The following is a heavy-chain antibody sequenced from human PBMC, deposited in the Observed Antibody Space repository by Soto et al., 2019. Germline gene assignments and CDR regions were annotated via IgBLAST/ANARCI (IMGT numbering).Heavy chain of an antibody. V-gene: IGHV4-59*08. Sequence: QVQLQESGPGLVKPSETLSLSCTVSGGSISSYYWSWIRQPPVKGMEWIGYVHHSWGSTSNPSLQSRGPMSPDTAKSQFSLTLTSVSATDASVYYCARQGFGALHGVVEVWGQGTTVTFSS. CDR3: ARQGFGALHGVVEV. D-gene: IGHD3-10*01. CDR1: GGSISSYY. CDR2: VHHSWGS. J-gene: IGHJ6*02.